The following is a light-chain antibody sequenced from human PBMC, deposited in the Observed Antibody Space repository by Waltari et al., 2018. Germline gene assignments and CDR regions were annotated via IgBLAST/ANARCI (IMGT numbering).Light chain of an antibody. Sequence: DIVLTQSPGTLSLSPGERATLSCRARQSVSSSSLAWYQPKPGQAPRLLIYGASSRATGIPDRFSGSGSGTDFTLTISRLEPEDFAVYYCQQYGSSPPITFGQGTRLEIK. J-gene: IGKJ5*01. V-gene: IGKV3-20*01. CDR1: QSVSSSS. CDR2: GAS. CDR3: QQYGSSPPIT.